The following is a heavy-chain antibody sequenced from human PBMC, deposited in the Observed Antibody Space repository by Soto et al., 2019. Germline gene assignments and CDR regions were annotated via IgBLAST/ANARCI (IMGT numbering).Heavy chain of an antibody. CDR2: VYWTGGT. Sequence: KLSETLSRTCSVSGDSITTNGYYWGWIRQPPGKGLQWIGNVYWTGGTVSHPSHTSRVFISVDTSKNEFSLRLTSVTAADTAVYYCARSHYTFGLLIDYWGPGPLVTVSS. V-gene: IGHV4-39*01. CDR1: GDSITTNGYY. D-gene: IGHD3-3*01. J-gene: IGHJ4*02. CDR3: ARSHYTFGLLIDY.